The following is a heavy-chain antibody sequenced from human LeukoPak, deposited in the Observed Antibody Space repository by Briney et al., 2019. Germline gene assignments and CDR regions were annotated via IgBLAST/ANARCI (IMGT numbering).Heavy chain of an antibody. Sequence: GGSLRLSCAASGFTFSNSYMNWVRQGPGKGLECVSYITSSSRITYYADSVKGRFTISRDNAKNSLYLQMDSLRDEDTALYYCARSSGYYLVSDAFDIWGQGTMVTVSS. V-gene: IGHV3-48*02. CDR1: GFTFSNSY. J-gene: IGHJ3*02. CDR3: ARSSGYYLVSDAFDI. D-gene: IGHD3-22*01. CDR2: ITSSSRIT.